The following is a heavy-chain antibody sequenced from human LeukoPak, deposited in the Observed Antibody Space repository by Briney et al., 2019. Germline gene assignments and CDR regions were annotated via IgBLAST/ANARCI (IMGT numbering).Heavy chain of an antibody. J-gene: IGHJ5*02. V-gene: IGHV1-69*13. CDR1: GGTFSSYA. D-gene: IGHD3-22*01. CDR2: IIPIFGTA. CDR3: ALSYDSSGYYTEPNWFDP. Sequence: ASVKVSCKACGGTFSSYAISWVRQAPGQGLEWMGGIIPIFGTANYAQKFQGRVTITADESTSTAYMELSSLRSEDTAVYYCALSYDSSGYYTEPNWFDPWGQGTLVTVSS.